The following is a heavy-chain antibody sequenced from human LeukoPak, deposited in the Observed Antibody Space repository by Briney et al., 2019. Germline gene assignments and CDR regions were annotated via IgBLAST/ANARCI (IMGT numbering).Heavy chain of an antibody. D-gene: IGHD3-22*01. V-gene: IGHV3-21*01. Sequence: GGSLRLSCAASGFTFSSYSMNWVRQAPGKGLEWVSSISSSSSYIYYADSVKGRFTISRDNAKNSLYLRMDSLRAEDTAVYYCARATPLTKILDDAFDICGQGTMVTVSS. J-gene: IGHJ3*02. CDR2: ISSSSSYI. CDR1: GFTFSSYS. CDR3: ARATPLTKILDDAFDI.